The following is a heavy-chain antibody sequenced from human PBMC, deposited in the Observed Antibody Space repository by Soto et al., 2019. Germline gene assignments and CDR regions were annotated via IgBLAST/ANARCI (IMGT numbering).Heavy chain of an antibody. CDR3: ARVRTLQNCTNGVCYIYYYGMDV. V-gene: IGHV4-4*02. J-gene: IGHJ6*02. CDR1: GGSISSSNW. D-gene: IGHD2-8*01. Sequence: SETLSLTCAVSGGSISSSNWWSWVRQPPGKGLEWIGEIYHSGSTNYNPSLKSRVTISVDKSKNQFSLKLSSVTAADTDVYYCARVRTLQNCTNGVCYIYYYGMDVWGQGTTVTVS. CDR2: IYHSGST.